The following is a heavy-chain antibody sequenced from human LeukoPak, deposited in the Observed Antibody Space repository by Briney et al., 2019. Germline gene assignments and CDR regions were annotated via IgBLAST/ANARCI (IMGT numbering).Heavy chain of an antibody. Sequence: SVKVSCKASGGTFSSYAISWVRQAPGQGLEWMGGIIPIFGTANYAQKFQGRVTITADESTSAAYMELSSLRSEDTAVYYCARGRITMVRGDPYGMDVWGQGTTVTVSS. CDR3: ARGRITMVRGDPYGMDV. V-gene: IGHV1-69*13. CDR2: IIPIFGTA. J-gene: IGHJ6*02. D-gene: IGHD3-10*01. CDR1: GGTFSSYA.